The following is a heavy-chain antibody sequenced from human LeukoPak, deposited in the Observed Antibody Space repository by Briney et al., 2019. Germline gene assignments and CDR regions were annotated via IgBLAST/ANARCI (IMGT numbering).Heavy chain of an antibody. CDR2: ISSSSTYI. D-gene: IGHD1-26*01. V-gene: IGHV3-21*01. CDR1: GFTFSSHS. CDR3: ARDLYSGSPSDY. J-gene: IGHJ4*02. Sequence: GGSLSLSCAASGFTFSSHSMNWVRQAPGKGLEWVSSISSSSTYIYYADLVKGRFTISRDNAKNSLYLQMNSLRAEDTAVYYCARDLYSGSPSDYWGQGTLVTVSS.